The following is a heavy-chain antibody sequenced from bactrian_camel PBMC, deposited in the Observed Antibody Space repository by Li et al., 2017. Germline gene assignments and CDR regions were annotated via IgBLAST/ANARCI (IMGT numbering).Heavy chain of an antibody. CDR1: ECSYSSCC. Sequence: HVQLVESGGGSVQAGESLRLSCEVSECSYSSCCMGWFRVPLGKQREGVAAIDSDGSITYPDSVKGRFTLSKGNTKNTLYLQMTSLKPEDTAMYHCAAGWKVSGERSEVGYWYLSWAQGTQVTVS. J-gene: IGHJ4*01. CDR3: AAGWKVSGERSEVGYWYLS. D-gene: IGHD1*01. CDR2: IDSDGSI. V-gene: IGHV3S53*01.